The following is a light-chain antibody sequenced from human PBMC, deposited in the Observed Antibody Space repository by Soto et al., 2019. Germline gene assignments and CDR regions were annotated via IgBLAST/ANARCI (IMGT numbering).Light chain of an antibody. CDR2: GVS. Sequence: EIVLTQSPGPPSLSPGERATLSCRASQSVDYSYLAWYQRKPGQPPRLLIYGVSFRATGIPDRFSGSGSGTDFTLTISRLEPEDFAVYFCHQYGRLPWTFGPGTKVDIK. J-gene: IGKJ1*01. CDR1: QSVDYSY. V-gene: IGKV3-20*01. CDR3: HQYGRLPWT.